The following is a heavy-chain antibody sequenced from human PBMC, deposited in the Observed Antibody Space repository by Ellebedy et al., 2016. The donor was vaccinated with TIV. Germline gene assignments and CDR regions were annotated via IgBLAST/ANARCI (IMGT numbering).Heavy chain of an antibody. CDR1: GYTFSNYG. J-gene: IGHJ4*02. D-gene: IGHD1-26*01. Sequence: AASVKVSCKASGYTFSNYGFSWVRQAPGQGLEWMGWISAYNGNTYYAQSLQGRVTMTADTSTSTSYMELKRLTSDEPAVYYCARRGRKVGASDYWGQGTLVTVSS. V-gene: IGHV1-18*01. CDR2: ISAYNGNT. CDR3: ARRGRKVGASDY.